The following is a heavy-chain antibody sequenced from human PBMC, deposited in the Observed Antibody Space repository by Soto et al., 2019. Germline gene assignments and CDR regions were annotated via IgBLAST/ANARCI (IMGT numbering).Heavy chain of an antibody. D-gene: IGHD2-15*01. CDR2: ISYDGSNK. CDR3: AKGLSPFGGYCSGGSCQQGDY. Sequence: QVQLVESGGGVVQPGRSLRLSCAASGFTFSSYGMHWVRQAPGKGLEWVAVISYDGSNKYYADSVKGRFTISRDNSKNTLYLQMNSLRAEDTAVYYCAKGLSPFGGYCSGGSCQQGDYWGQGTLVTVSS. J-gene: IGHJ4*02. CDR1: GFTFSSYG. V-gene: IGHV3-30*18.